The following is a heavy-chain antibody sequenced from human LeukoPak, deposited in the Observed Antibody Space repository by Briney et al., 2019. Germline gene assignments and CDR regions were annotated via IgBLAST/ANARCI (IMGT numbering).Heavy chain of an antibody. J-gene: IGHJ3*02. V-gene: IGHV3-21*01. CDR3: ARDQVEGVGATVAFDI. D-gene: IGHD1-26*01. Sequence: PGGSLRLSCAASGFTFSSYSMNWVRQAPGKGLEWVSSISSSSSYIYYADSVKGRFTISRDNAKNSLCLQMNSLRAEDTAVYYCARDQVEGVGATVAFDIWGQGTMVTVSS. CDR1: GFTFSSYS. CDR2: ISSSSSYI.